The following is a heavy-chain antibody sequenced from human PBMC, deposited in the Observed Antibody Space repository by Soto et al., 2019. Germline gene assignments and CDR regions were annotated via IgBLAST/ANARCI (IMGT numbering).Heavy chain of an antibody. CDR2: IIPIYGTA. J-gene: IGHJ2*01. V-gene: IGHV1-69*01. D-gene: IGHD5-12*01. CDR1: GGTFSKYT. CDR3: ARDRDGYNYWYYDL. Sequence: QVQLEQSGAEVKKPGSSVKVSCKVSGGTFSKYTINWVRQAPGQGLEWMAGIIPIYGTANYAQKFQGRISVTMDESTTTAYMELRGLRSDDTAIYYCARDRDGYNYWYYDLCGRGSLITVSS.